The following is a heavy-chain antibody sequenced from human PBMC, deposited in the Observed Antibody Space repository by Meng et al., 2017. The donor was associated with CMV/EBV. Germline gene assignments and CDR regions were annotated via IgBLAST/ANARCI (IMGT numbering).Heavy chain of an antibody. Sequence: GSLRLSCTVSGGSVSSGSYYWSWIRQPPGKGLEWIGYIYYSGSTNYNPSLKSRVTISVDTSKNQFSLKLSSVTAADTAVYYCARGGAAGRYYYYGMDVWGQRTTVTVSS. CDR2: IYYSGST. J-gene: IGHJ6*02. V-gene: IGHV4-61*01. CDR1: GGSVSSGSYY. CDR3: ARGGAAGRYYYYGMDV. D-gene: IGHD6-13*01.